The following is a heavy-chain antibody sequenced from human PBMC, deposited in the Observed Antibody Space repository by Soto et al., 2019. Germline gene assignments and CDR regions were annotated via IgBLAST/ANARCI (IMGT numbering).Heavy chain of an antibody. CDR3: ARAGRLAPEQWLGGFYYYYYGMDV. J-gene: IGHJ6*02. D-gene: IGHD6-19*01. V-gene: IGHV3-11*01. CDR1: GFTFSDYY. Sequence: QVQLVESGGGLVKPGGSLRLSCAASGFTFSDYYMSWIRQAPGKGLEWVSYISSSGSTIYYADSVKGRFTISRDNAKNSLYLQMNSLRAEDTAVYYCARAGRLAPEQWLGGFYYYYYGMDVWGQGTTVTVSS. CDR2: ISSSGSTI.